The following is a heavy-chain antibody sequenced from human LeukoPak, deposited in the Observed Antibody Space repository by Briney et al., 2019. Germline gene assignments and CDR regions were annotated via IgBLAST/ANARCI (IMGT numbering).Heavy chain of an antibody. CDR1: GLTVSSYS. CDR3: ARQFGPRHFDY. CDR2: ISSSSSTI. J-gene: IGHJ4*02. D-gene: IGHD3-10*01. Sequence: GGSLRLSCVASGLTVSSYSMNWVRQAPGKGLEWVSYISSSSSTIYYADSVKGRFTISRDNAKNSLDLQMNSLRDEDTAVYYCARQFGPRHFDYWGQGTLVTVSS. V-gene: IGHV3-48*02.